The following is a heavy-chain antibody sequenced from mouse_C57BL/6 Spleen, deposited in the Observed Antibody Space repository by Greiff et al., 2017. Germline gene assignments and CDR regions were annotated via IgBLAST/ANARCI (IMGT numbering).Heavy chain of an antibody. CDR1: GYAFSSSW. D-gene: IGHD2-4*01. J-gene: IGHJ4*01. V-gene: IGHV1-82*01. Sequence: QVQLQQSGPELVKPGASVKISCRASGYAFSSSWMNWVKQRPGKGLEWIGRFYPGDGDTNYNGKFKGKATLTADKSSSTAYMQLSSLTSEDSAVYFCARYDYPYAMDYWGQGTSVTVSS. CDR3: ARYDYPYAMDY. CDR2: FYPGDGDT.